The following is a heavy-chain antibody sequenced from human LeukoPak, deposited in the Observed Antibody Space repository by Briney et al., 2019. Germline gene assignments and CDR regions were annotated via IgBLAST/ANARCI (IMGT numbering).Heavy chain of an antibody. J-gene: IGHJ4*02. CDR3: ASSRLVTNSLDY. D-gene: IGHD3-9*01. Sequence: GGSLRLSCAASGFTFSDYYMSWIRQAPGKGLEWVSYISSSGSTIYYADSVKGRFTISRDNAKNSLYLQMNSLRAEGTAVYYCASSRLVTNSLDYWGQGTLVTVSS. CDR2: ISSSGSTI. CDR1: GFTFSDYY. V-gene: IGHV3-11*01.